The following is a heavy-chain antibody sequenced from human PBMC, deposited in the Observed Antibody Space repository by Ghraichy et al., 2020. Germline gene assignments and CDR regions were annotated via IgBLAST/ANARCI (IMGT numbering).Heavy chain of an antibody. V-gene: IGHV3-23*01. D-gene: IGHD6-13*01. CDR1: GFTFSTYA. J-gene: IGHJ4*02. CDR3: AKEYAAGICDY. CDR2: ISGSGGTT. Sequence: GGSLRLSCAASGFTFSTYAMTWVRQAPGKGLEWVSVISGSGGTTYYADSVKGRFTISRDNSKNTLYLQMNSLRAEDTALYYCAKEYAAGICDYWGQGTLITGSS.